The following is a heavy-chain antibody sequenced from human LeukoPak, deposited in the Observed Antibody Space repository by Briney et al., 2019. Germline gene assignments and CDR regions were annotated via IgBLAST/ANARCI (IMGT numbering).Heavy chain of an antibody. CDR2: ISGSGGST. J-gene: IGHJ4*02. Sequence: GESLRLSCAASGFTFSSYAMSWVRQAPGKRLEWVSAISGSGGSTYYADSVKGRFTISRNNSKNTLYLQMNSLRAEDTAVYYCAKVAMIVVVISYFDYWGQGTLVTVSS. CDR1: GFTFSSYA. D-gene: IGHD3-22*01. CDR3: AKVAMIVVVISYFDY. V-gene: IGHV3-23*01.